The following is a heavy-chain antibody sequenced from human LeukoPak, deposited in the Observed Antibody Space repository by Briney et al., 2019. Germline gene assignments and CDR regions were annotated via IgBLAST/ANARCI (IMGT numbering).Heavy chain of an antibody. Sequence: GGSLRLSCAASGFTFRSFAMTWVRQAPGKGLEWVSTIRSSVVSTYYADSVKGRFTISRDNSKNTLYLLLNSLRAEDTAVYYCARAPKMVRGVIYGRQYYFDYWGQGTLVTVSS. CDR3: ARAPKMVRGVIYGRQYYFDY. J-gene: IGHJ4*02. D-gene: IGHD3-10*01. CDR1: GFTFRSFA. CDR2: IRSSVVST. V-gene: IGHV3-23*01.